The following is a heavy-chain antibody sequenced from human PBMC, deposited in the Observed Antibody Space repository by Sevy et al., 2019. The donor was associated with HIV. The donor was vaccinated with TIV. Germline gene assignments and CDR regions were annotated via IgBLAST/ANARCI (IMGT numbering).Heavy chain of an antibody. CDR2: ISSSSYI. V-gene: IGHV3-21*01. D-gene: IGHD2-2*01. Sequence: GGSLRLSCAASGFTFSSYSMNWVRQAPGKGLEWVSSISSSSYIYYADSVKGRFTISRDNAKNSLYLQMNSLRAEDTAVYYCARASDRRYCSSTSCYGGLFDPWGQGTLVTVSS. CDR1: GFTFSSYS. J-gene: IGHJ5*02. CDR3: ARASDRRYCSSTSCYGGLFDP.